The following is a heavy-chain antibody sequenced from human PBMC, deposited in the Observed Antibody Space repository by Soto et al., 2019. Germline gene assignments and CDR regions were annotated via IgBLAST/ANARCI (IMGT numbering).Heavy chain of an antibody. V-gene: IGHV1-69*02. D-gene: IGHD3-22*01. CDR3: ARGGSSGPTDY. J-gene: IGHJ4*02. CDR1: GGTFSSYT. CDR2: IIPILGIA. Sequence: QVQLVQSGAEVKKPGSSVKVSCKASGGTFSSYTISWVRQAPGQGLEWMGRIIPILGIANYAQKFQGRVTITADKSTGTAYMELSSLRSEDTAVYYCARGGSSGPTDYWGQGTLVTVSS.